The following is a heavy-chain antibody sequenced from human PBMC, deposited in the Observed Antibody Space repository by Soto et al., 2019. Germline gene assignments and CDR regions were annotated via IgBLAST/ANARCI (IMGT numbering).Heavy chain of an antibody. J-gene: IGHJ5*02. CDR3: ARENDYGGNSEWFDP. CDR2: IYHSGST. D-gene: IGHD4-17*01. CDR1: GGSISSGGYS. Sequence: QLQLQESGSGLVKPSQTLSLTCAVSGGSISSGGYSWSWIRQPPGKGLEWIGYIYHSGSTYYNPSLKSRVTTSVDRSKSQFSLKLSSVTAADTAVYYCARENDYGGNSEWFDPWGQGTLVTVSS. V-gene: IGHV4-30-2*01.